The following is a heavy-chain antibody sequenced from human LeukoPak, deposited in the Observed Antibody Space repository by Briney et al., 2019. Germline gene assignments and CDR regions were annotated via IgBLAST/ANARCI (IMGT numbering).Heavy chain of an antibody. CDR1: GGSISSYY. CDR3: ARNSAYSTSSGINL. CDR2: IYTSGST. Sequence: SETLSLTCTVSGGSISSYYWSWIRQPPGKGLEWIGYIYTSGSTNYNPSLKSRVIISIDTSKKQFSLKVSAVTAADTAIYYCARNSAYSTSSGINLWGQGTLVTVSS. D-gene: IGHD6-6*01. J-gene: IGHJ4*02. V-gene: IGHV4-4*09.